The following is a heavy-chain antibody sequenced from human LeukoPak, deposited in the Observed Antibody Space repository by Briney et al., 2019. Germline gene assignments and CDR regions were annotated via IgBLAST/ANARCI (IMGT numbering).Heavy chain of an antibody. CDR1: GFTFSDHY. Sequence: PGGSLRLSCAASGFTFSDHYMSWIRQAPGKGLEWLSYISGTSHIIYYADSVKGRFTISRDNARNSLFLQMNNLRAEDTAVYYCAREDSNSPGDYWGQGTLVTVSS. J-gene: IGHJ4*02. CDR3: AREDSNSPGDY. CDR2: ISGTSHII. V-gene: IGHV3-11*04. D-gene: IGHD6-6*01.